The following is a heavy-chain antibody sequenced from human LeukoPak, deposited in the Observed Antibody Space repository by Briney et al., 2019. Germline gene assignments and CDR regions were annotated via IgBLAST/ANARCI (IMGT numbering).Heavy chain of an antibody. D-gene: IGHD5-18*01. CDR2: IYTSGST. Sequence: ASETLSLTCTVAGGSISSGSYYWSWIRQPAGKGLEWIGRIYTSGSTNYNPSLKSRVTISVDTSKNQFSLKLSSVTAADTAVYYCARGKGPGRIQLWYDAFDIWGQGTMVTVSS. J-gene: IGHJ3*02. V-gene: IGHV4-61*02. CDR3: ARGKGPGRIQLWYDAFDI. CDR1: GGSISSGSYY.